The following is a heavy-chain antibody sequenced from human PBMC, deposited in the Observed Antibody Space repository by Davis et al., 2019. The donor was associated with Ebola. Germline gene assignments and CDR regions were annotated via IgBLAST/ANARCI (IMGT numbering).Heavy chain of an antibody. CDR3: TRHVSGDFWYFDL. Sequence: GESLKISCAASWFIVSDKYMSWVRQAPGKGLEWVSVIYRDGRTYHADSVKGRFTISRDNSKNTVYLQMNSLRAEDTAVYYCTRHVSGDFWYFDLWGRGTLVTVSS. CDR1: WFIVSDKY. V-gene: IGHV3-53*01. CDR2: IYRDGRT. J-gene: IGHJ2*01. D-gene: IGHD4-17*01.